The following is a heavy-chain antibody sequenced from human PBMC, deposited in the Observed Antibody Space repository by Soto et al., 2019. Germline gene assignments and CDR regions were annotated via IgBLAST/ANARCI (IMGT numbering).Heavy chain of an antibody. J-gene: IGHJ6*03. Sequence: SETLSLTCTVSGGSISSYYWSWIRQPPGKGLEWIGYIYYSGSTNYNPSLKSRVTISVDTSKNQFSLKLSPVTAADTAVYYCARDSRDYDFWSGTVKGLYYYYYMDVWGKGTTVTVSS. D-gene: IGHD3-3*01. V-gene: IGHV4-59*01. CDR2: IYYSGST. CDR3: ARDSRDYDFWSGTVKGLYYYYYMDV. CDR1: GGSISSYY.